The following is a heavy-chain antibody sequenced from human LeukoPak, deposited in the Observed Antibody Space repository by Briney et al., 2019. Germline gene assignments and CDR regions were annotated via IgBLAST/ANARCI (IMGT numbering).Heavy chain of an antibody. CDR2: INPSGGST. J-gene: IGHJ4*02. D-gene: IGHD5-24*01. CDR1: GYTFTGYY. Sequence: GASVKVSCKASGYTFTGYYMHWVRQAPGQGLEGMGIINPSGGSTSYAQKFQGRVTMTRDTSTSTVYMELSSLRSEDTAVYYCARTRDGYNFGDYWGQGTLVTVSS. V-gene: IGHV1-46*01. CDR3: ARTRDGYNFGDY.